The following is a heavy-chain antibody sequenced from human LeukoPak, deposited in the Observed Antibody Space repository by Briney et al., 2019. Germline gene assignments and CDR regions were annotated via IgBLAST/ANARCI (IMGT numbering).Heavy chain of an antibody. V-gene: IGHV4-31*03. CDR1: GGSISSGGYY. Sequence: SETLSLTCTVSGGSISSGGYYWSWIRQHPGKGLEWIGYIYYSGNTYYNPSLKSRVTISVGTSRTRFSLKLSSVTAADKAVYYCASQTGYCSTTSCYDYWGQGTLVTVSS. J-gene: IGHJ4*02. D-gene: IGHD2-2*01. CDR2: IYYSGNT. CDR3: ASQTGYCSTTSCYDY.